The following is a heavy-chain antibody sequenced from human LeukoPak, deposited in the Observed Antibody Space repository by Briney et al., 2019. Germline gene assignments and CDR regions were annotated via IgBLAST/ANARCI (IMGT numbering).Heavy chain of an antibody. V-gene: IGHV4-59*08. CDR3: ARLGYSSSWYDPYYYYGMDV. CDR2: IYYSGST. J-gene: IGHJ6*02. Sequence: SETLSLTCTVSGGSISSYYWSWIRQPPGKGLKWIGYIYYSGSTNYNPSLKSRVTISVDTSKNQFSLKLSSVTAADTAVYYCARLGYSSSWYDPYYYYGMDVWGQGTTVTVSS. D-gene: IGHD6-13*01. CDR1: GGSISSYY.